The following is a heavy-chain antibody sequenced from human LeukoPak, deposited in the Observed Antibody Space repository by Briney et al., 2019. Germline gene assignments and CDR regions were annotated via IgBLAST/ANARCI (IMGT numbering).Heavy chain of an antibody. CDR3: ARASMVLYYFDY. CDR1: GFTFSSYA. Sequence: PGRSLRLSCAASGFTFSSYAMHWVRQAPGKGLEWVAVISYDGSNKYYADSVKGRFTISRDNSKNTLYLQINSLRAEDTAVCYCARASMVLYYFDYWGQGTLVTVSS. D-gene: IGHD2/OR15-2a*01. CDR2: ISYDGSNK. J-gene: IGHJ4*02. V-gene: IGHV3-30*04.